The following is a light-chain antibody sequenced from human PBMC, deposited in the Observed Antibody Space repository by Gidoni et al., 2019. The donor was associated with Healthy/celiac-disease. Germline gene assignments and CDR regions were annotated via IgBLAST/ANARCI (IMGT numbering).Light chain of an antibody. Sequence: DIQNNPSPSSLSASVGERGTITVRASQSISTYLNWYQQKPGKAPKLLIYAASSLQSWVPSRFSGSGSGTDFTLTISSLQPEDFATYYCQQSYSTWTFGQGTKVEIK. V-gene: IGKV1-39*01. CDR2: AAS. J-gene: IGKJ1*01. CDR3: QQSYSTWT. CDR1: QSISTY.